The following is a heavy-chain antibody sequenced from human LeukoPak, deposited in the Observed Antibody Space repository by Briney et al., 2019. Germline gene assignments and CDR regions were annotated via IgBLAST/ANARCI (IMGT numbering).Heavy chain of an antibody. CDR3: ARPVRGVIGYWFDP. V-gene: IGHV3-66*04. CDR2: IYSGGST. J-gene: IGHJ5*02. D-gene: IGHD3-10*01. CDR1: GFTVSSNY. Sequence: GGSLRLSCAASGFTVSSNYMSWVRQAPGKGLEWVSVIYSGGSTYYADSVKGRFTISRDNAKNSLYLQMNSLRAEDTAVYYCARPVRGVIGYWFDPWGQGTLVTVSS.